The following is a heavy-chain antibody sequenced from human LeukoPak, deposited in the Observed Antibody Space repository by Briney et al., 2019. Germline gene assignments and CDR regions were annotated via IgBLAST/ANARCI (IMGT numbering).Heavy chain of an antibody. J-gene: IGHJ3*02. D-gene: IGHD3-10*01. Sequence: GESLKISCAASGFTFDDYGMSWVRQAPGKGLEWVSGINWNGGSTGYADSVKGRFTISRDNAKNSLYLQMNSLRAEDTALYYCASLRFGEDDAFDIWGQVTMVTVSS. V-gene: IGHV3-20*04. CDR3: ASLRFGEDDAFDI. CDR1: GFTFDDYG. CDR2: INWNGGST.